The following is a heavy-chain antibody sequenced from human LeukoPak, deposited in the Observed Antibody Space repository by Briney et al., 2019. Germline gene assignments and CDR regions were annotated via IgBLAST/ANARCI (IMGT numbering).Heavy chain of an antibody. Sequence: ASVKVCCTVSGFTLTGLSMPWVRQAPGRGLEWMGGFDPEDGETIYAQKFQGRVTMTEDTSTDTAYMELSSLRSEDTAVYYCARGPLVRYFDWLLQGPFDYWGQGTLVTVSS. CDR1: GFTLTGLS. V-gene: IGHV1-24*01. CDR2: FDPEDGET. D-gene: IGHD3-9*01. CDR3: ARGPLVRYFDWLLQGPFDY. J-gene: IGHJ4*02.